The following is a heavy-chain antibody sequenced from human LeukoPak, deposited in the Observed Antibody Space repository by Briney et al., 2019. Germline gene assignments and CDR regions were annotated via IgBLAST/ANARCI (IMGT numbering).Heavy chain of an antibody. Sequence: GGSLRLSCAASGLTFRNAWMNWVRQAPGKGLEWVGRIKSKLDGGTTDYAAPVKGRFTISRDDSKNTLYLQMRSLKTEDTAVYFCTTDGIYCSGTRCYGGWFDPWGQGTLVTVSS. CDR2: IKSKLDGGTT. J-gene: IGHJ5*02. CDR3: TTDGIYCSGTRCYGGWFDP. D-gene: IGHD2-2*01. V-gene: IGHV3-15*01. CDR1: GLTFRNAW.